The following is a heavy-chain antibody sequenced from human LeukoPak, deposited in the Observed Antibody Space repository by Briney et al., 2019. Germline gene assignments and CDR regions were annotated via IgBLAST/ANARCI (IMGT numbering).Heavy chain of an antibody. D-gene: IGHD3-3*01. CDR2: IIPIFGTA. CDR3: ARDLAITIFGVVIRTDAFDI. J-gene: IGHJ3*02. Sequence: SVKVSCKASGGTFSSYAISWVRQAPGQGLEWMGGIIPIFGTANYAQKFQGRVTITADESTSTAHMELSSLRSEDTAVYYCARDLAITIFGVVIRTDAFDIWGQGTMVTVSS. CDR1: GGTFSSYA. V-gene: IGHV1-69*13.